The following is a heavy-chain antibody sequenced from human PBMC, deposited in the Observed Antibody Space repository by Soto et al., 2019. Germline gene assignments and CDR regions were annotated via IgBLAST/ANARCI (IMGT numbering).Heavy chain of an antibody. CDR3: ARSIGYEPGGYYYYYGMDF. J-gene: IGHJ6*02. V-gene: IGHV5-51*01. CDR1: GYSFTSYW. Sequence: PGESLKISCKGSGYSFTSYWIGWVRQMPGKGLEWMGIIYPGDSDTRYSPSFQGQVTISADKSISTAYLQWSSLKASDTAMYYCARSIGYEPGGYYYYYGMDFRGQGTTVTVSS. CDR2: IYPGDSDT. D-gene: IGHD5-12*01.